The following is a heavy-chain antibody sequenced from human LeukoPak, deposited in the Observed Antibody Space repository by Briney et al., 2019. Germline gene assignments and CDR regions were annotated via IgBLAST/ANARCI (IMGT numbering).Heavy chain of an antibody. D-gene: IGHD6-19*01. CDR2: ISGNSGNT. J-gene: IGHJ4*02. V-gene: IGHV3-23*01. CDR3: AKSTYSSAWYADS. Sequence: GGSLRLSCAASGFTFSSYVMTWVRQAPGKGLEWVSVISGNSGNTYYVDSVKGRFTISRDNSKNTLYLQMNSLRAEDTAVYYCAKSTYSSAWYADSWGQGTLVTVSS. CDR1: GFTFSSYV.